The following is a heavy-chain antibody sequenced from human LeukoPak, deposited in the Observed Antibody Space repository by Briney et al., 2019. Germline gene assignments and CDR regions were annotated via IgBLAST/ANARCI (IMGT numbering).Heavy chain of an antibody. CDR3: ARVSGSYYLADY. CDR2: IYYSGST. J-gene: IGHJ4*02. V-gene: IGHV4-59*01. D-gene: IGHD1-26*01. Sequence: SETLSLTCTVSGGSISSYYWSWLRQPPGKGLEWIGYIYYSGSTNYNPSLKSRVTISVDTSKNQFSLKLSSVTAADTAVYYCARVSGSYYLADYWGQGTLVTVSS. CDR1: GGSISSYY.